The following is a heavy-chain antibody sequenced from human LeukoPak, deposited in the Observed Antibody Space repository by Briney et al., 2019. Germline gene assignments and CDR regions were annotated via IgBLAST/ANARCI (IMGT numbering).Heavy chain of an antibody. V-gene: IGHV3-30*18. CDR3: AKVGLRYYYYYMDV. CDR1: GFTFSSYG. J-gene: IGHJ6*03. Sequence: GGSLRLSCAASGFTFSSYGMHWVRQAPGKGLEWVAVISYDGSNKYYADSVKGRFTISRDNSKNTLYLQMNSLRAEDTAVYYCAKVGLRYYYYYMDVWGKGTTVTVSS. CDR2: ISYDGSNK. D-gene: IGHD3-16*01.